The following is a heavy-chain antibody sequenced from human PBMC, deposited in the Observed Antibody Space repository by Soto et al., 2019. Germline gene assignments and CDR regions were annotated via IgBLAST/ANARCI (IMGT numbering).Heavy chain of an antibody. V-gene: IGHV1-69*08. CDR2: IIPILGLA. CDR1: GGTFSSYI. J-gene: IGHJ6*02. D-gene: IGHD6-13*01. CDR3: ARDAAAGADYGMDV. Sequence: QVQLVQSGAEVKKPGSSVKVSCKASGGTFSSYIINWMRQAPGQGLEWMGRIIPILGLANYAQKFQGRVTIXAXKXXSTAYMELSSLTSEDTAVYYCARDAAAGADYGMDVWGQGTTVTVSS.